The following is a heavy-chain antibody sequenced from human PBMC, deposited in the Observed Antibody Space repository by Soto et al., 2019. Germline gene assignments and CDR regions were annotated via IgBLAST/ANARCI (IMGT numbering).Heavy chain of an antibody. CDR2: ISYDGSNK. V-gene: IGHV3-30-3*01. CDR3: ARALVATINPLDY. CDR1: GFTFSSYA. D-gene: IGHD5-12*01. Sequence: GGSLRPSCAASGFTFSSYAMHWVRQAPGKGLEWVAVISYDGSNKYYADSVKGRFTISRDNSKNTLYLQMNSLRAEDTAVYYCARALVATINPLDYWGQGTLVTVSS. J-gene: IGHJ4*02.